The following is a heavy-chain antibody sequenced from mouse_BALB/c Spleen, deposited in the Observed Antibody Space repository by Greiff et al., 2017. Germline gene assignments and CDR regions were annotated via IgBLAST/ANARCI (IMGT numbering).Heavy chain of an antibody. CDR2: IRNGGGST. CDR3: ARHMDY. Sequence: EVMLVESGGGLVQPGGSLKLSCAASGFTFSSYTMSWVRQTPEKRLEWVAYIRNGGGSTYYPDTVKGRFTISRDNAKNTLYLQMSSLKSEDTAMYYCARHMDYWGQGTSVTVSS. CDR1: GFTFSSYT. V-gene: IGHV5-12-2*01. J-gene: IGHJ4*01.